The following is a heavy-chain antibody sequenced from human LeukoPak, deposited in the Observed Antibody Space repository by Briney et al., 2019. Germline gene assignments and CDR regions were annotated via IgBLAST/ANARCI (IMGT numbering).Heavy chain of an antibody. V-gene: IGHV3-33*08. J-gene: IGHJ4*02. D-gene: IGHD5-12*01. CDR3: ARGDIVATIIDY. CDR1: GFDFST. CDR2: IWYDGSNK. Sequence: PGGSLRLSCGASGFDFSTMSWVRQAPGKGLEWVAVIWYDGSNKYYADSVKGRFTISRDNSKNTLYLQMNSLRAEDTAVYYCARGDIVATIIDYWGQGTLVTVSS.